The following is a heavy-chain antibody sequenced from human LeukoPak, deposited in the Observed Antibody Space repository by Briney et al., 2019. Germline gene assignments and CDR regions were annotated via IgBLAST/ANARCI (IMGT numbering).Heavy chain of an antibody. V-gene: IGHV3-30*19. J-gene: IGHJ4*02. CDR3: ARDSDDSRGWDFDY. CDR2: IWYDGSNK. CDR1: GFTFSSYG. Sequence: QTGGSLRLSCAASGFTFSSYGMHWVRQAPGKGLEWVAVIWYDGSNKYYADSVKGRFTISRDTSKNTLFLQMNSLRAEDTAVYYCARDSDDSRGWDFDYWGQGTLVTVSS. D-gene: IGHD3-22*01.